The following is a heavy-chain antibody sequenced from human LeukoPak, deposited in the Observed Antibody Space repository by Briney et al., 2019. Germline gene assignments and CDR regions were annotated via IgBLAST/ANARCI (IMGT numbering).Heavy chain of an antibody. Sequence: PGGSLRLSCAASGLTVSSNYMGWVRQAPGKGLEWVSVTYRGGGSTYYADSVKGRFTISRDNSKNTLYLQMNSLRAEDTAVYYCARGYGSSNYYWEYYFDYWGQGNLVTVSS. D-gene: IGHD3-10*01. CDR1: GLTVSSNY. CDR2: TYRGGGST. CDR3: ARGYGSSNYYWEYYFDY. J-gene: IGHJ4*02. V-gene: IGHV3-53*01.